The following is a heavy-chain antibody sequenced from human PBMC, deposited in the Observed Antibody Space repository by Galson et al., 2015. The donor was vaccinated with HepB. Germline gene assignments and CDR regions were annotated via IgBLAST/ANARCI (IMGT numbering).Heavy chain of an antibody. Sequence: SLRLSCAASGFTFSNAWMSWVRQAPGKGLEWVGRIKSKTDGGTTDYAAPVKGRFTISRDDSKNTLYLQMNSLKTEDTAVYYCTTDGIVVVPAAPAGIYYGMDVWGQGTTVTVSS. CDR1: GFTFSNAW. CDR2: IKSKTDGGTT. J-gene: IGHJ6*02. CDR3: TTDGIVVVPAAPAGIYYGMDV. D-gene: IGHD2-2*01. V-gene: IGHV3-15*01.